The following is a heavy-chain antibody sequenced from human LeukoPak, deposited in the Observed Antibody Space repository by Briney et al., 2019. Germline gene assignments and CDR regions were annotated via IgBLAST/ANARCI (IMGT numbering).Heavy chain of an antibody. D-gene: IGHD1-26*01. CDR2: ISGSGGST. CDR1: GFTFSSYA. CDR3: AKVQVGATLPLYFDY. J-gene: IGHJ4*02. V-gene: IGHV3-23*01. Sequence: PGGSLRLSCAASGFTFSSYAMSWVRQAPGKGLKWVSAISGSGGSTYYTDSVKGRFTISRDNSKNTLYLQMNILRAEDTAVYYCAKVQVGATLPLYFDYWGQGTLVTVSS.